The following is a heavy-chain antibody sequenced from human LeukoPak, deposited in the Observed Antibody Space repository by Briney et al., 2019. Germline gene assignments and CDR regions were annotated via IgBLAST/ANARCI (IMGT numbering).Heavy chain of an antibody. CDR1: GFTFRSYW. D-gene: IGHD2-2*01. CDR3: ARGSRYCRSTSCYSLDY. V-gene: IGHV3-7*01. CDR2: IKQDGSEK. J-gene: IGHJ4*02. Sequence: GGSLRLSCAASGFTFRSYWMSWVRQAPGKGLEWVANIKQDGSEKYYVDSVKGRFTISRDNAKNSLYLQMNSLRAEDTAVYYCARGSRYCRSTSCYSLDYWGQGILVTVSS.